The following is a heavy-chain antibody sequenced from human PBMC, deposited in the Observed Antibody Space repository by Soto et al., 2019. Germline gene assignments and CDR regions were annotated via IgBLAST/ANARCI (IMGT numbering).Heavy chain of an antibody. V-gene: IGHV1-2*02. CDR3: ARGLGVYTSSSIDY. D-gene: IGHD6-6*01. CDR2: INPNSGGT. Sequence: QVQLVQSGAEVKKPGASVKVSCKASGYIFTGYYIHWVRQAPGQGLEWMGWINPNSGGTNYAQKFQGRVTMTRDTSISAAYMELGRLTSDDTAVYYCARGLGVYTSSSIDYWGQGTLLTVSS. J-gene: IGHJ4*02. CDR1: GYIFTGYY.